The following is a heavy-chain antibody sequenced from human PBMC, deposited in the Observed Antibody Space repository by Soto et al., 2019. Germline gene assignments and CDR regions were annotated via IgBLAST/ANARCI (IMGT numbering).Heavy chain of an antibody. CDR2: IYHSGST. CDR1: GGSISSFY. Sequence: SETLSLTCTVSGGSISSFYWSWIRQPPGKGLEWIGYIYHSGSTNYNPSLKSRVTISVDTSKNQFSLKLSSVTAADTAVYYCARGRPGGSSSRDFDYWGQGTLVTVSS. J-gene: IGHJ4*02. V-gene: IGHV4-59*12. D-gene: IGHD6-6*01. CDR3: ARGRPGGSSSRDFDY.